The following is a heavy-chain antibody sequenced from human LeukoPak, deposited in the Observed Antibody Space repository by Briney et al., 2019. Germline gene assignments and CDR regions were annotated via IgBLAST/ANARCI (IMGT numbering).Heavy chain of an antibody. D-gene: IGHD6-19*01. CDR3: AKCLYSGAWYYLDN. V-gene: IGHV3-23*01. CDR2: ISGSGGST. J-gene: IGHJ4*02. CDR1: GFTFSTYA. Sequence: GGSLRLPCAASGFTFSTYAMSWVRQAPEKGLEWVSGISGSGGSTYYADSVKGRFTISRDNSKNTLYLQMNSLRAEDTAIYYCAKCLYSGAWYYLDNWGQGTLVTVSS.